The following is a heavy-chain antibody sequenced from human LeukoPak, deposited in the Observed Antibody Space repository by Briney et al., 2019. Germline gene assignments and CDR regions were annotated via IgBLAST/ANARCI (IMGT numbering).Heavy chain of an antibody. V-gene: IGHV4-30-2*01. CDR1: GDSISSGGYY. D-gene: IGHD5-12*01. J-gene: IGHJ4*02. Sequence: PSQTLSLTCTVSGDSISSGGYYWSWIRQPPGKGLEWIGYIYHSGSTYYNPSLKSRVTISVDRSKNQFSLKLNSVTAADTAVYYCARDSSGYDYFDSWGQGTLVTVSS. CDR2: IYHSGST. CDR3: ARDSSGYDYFDS.